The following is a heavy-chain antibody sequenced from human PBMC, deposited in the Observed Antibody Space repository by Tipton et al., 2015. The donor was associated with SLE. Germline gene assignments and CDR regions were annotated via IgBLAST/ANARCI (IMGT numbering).Heavy chain of an antibody. CDR3: ARAREEWLLDY. CDR1: GGSISSYY. V-gene: IGHV4-59*01. CDR2: IYYSGST. D-gene: IGHD3-3*01. J-gene: IGHJ4*02. Sequence: PSLTCTVSGGSISSYYWSWIRQPPGKGLEWIGYIYYSGSTNYNPSLKSRVTISVDTSKNQFSLKLSSVTAADTAVYYCARAREEWLLDYWGQGTLVTVSS.